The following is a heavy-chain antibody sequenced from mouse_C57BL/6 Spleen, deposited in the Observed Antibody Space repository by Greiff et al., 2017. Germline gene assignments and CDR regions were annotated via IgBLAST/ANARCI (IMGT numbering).Heavy chain of an antibody. Sequence: EVKVVESGGGLVQPGGSLKLSCAASGFTFSDYYMYWVRQTPEKRLEWVAYISNGGGSTYYPDTVKGRFTISSDNAKNTLYLQMSRLKSEDTAMYYCARPFTTGVGYFDVWGTGTTVTVSS. J-gene: IGHJ1*03. V-gene: IGHV5-12*01. CDR1: GFTFSDYY. CDR3: ARPFTTGVGYFDV. D-gene: IGHD1-1*01. CDR2: ISNGGGST.